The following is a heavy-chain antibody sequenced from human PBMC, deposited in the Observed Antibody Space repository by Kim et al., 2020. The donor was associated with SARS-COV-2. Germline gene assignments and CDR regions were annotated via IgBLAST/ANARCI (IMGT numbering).Heavy chain of an antibody. CDR3: AKDYDILTGLYYFDY. D-gene: IGHD3-9*01. J-gene: IGHJ4*02. Sequence: DPGPGRFNIYRDNTKNTLYLQMNSLRAEDTAVYYCAKDYDILTGLYYFDYWGQGTLVTVSS. V-gene: IGHV3-23*01.